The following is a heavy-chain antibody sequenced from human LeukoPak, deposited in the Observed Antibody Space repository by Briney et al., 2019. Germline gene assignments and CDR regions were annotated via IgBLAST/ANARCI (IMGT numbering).Heavy chain of an antibody. D-gene: IGHD5-24*01. CDR2: INPSGGST. V-gene: IGHV1-46*03. J-gene: IGHJ4*02. CDR1: GYTFTSYY. CDR3: ARGCPERLSRLRQFVY. Sequence: ASVKVSCKASGYTFTSYYMHRVRQAPGQGLEWMGIINPSGGSTSYAQKFQGRVTMTRDTSTSTVYVELSSLRSEDTDVYYCARGCPERLSRLRQFVYWVQGTLVTDSS.